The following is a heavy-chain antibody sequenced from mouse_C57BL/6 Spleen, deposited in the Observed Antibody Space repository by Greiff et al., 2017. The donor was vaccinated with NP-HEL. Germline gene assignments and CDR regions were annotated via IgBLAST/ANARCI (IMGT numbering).Heavy chain of an antibody. CDR2: ISNGGGSN. CDR1: GFTFSDYY. D-gene: IGHD1-1*01. V-gene: IGHV5-12*01. Sequence: EVQVVESGGGLVQPGGSLKLSCAASGFTFSDYYMYWVRQTPEKRLEWVAYISNGGGSNYYPDTVKGRFTISRDNAKNTLYLQMSRLKSEDTAMYYCARQEYYGSSYWFAYWGQGTLVTVSA. CDR3: ARQEYYGSSYWFAY. J-gene: IGHJ3*01.